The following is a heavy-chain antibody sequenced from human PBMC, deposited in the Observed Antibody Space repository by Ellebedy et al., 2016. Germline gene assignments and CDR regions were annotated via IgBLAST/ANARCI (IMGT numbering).Heavy chain of an antibody. V-gene: IGHV4/OR15-8*01. CDR2: MCYCGSH. CDR1: GGSFTSENY. J-gene: IGHJ1*01. Sequence: SETLSLTCDVSGGSFTSENYWSWVRQPPGKGLEWLGSMCYCGSHFYNPSVKSRITISLDTSENQFSLELTSVTAADTAVYYCARDHRSFWYYHWGQGTVVTVSS. D-gene: IGHD6-13*01. CDR3: ARDHRSFWYYH.